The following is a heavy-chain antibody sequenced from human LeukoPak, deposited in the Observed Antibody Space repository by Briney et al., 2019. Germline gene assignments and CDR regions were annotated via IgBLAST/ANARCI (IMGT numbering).Heavy chain of an antibody. CDR3: AKARVPGIAVAGTHFDY. CDR2: ISGSGGST. J-gene: IGHJ4*02. D-gene: IGHD6-19*01. Sequence: PGGSLRLSCAASGFTFSSYAMSWVRQAPGKGLEWVSAISGSGGSTYYADSVKGRFTISRDNSKNTLYLQMNSLRAEDTAVYYCAKARVPGIAVAGTHFDYWGQGTLVTVSS. CDR1: GFTFSSYA. V-gene: IGHV3-23*01.